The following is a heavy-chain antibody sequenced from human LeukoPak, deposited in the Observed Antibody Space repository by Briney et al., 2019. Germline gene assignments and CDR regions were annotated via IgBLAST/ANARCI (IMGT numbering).Heavy chain of an antibody. CDR1: GGSISTYY. V-gene: IGHV4-59*01. J-gene: IGHJ4*02. Sequence: SETLSLTCTVSGGSISTYYWSWVRQSPGKGLEWIGHIDYSGSTNYNPSLESRVAMSVDTSKKQFSLKLSSVTAADTAVYYCARDRYYYDSSARYFDYWGQGTLVTVSS. D-gene: IGHD3-22*01. CDR2: IDYSGST. CDR3: ARDRYYYDSSARYFDY.